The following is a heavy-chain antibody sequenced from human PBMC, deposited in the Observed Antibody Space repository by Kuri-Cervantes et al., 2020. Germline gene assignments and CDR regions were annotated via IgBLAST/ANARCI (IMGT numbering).Heavy chain of an antibody. CDR3: ALIVISSNWFDP. Sequence: SGPTLVKPTQTLTLTCTFSGFSLSTSGVGGGWIRQRPGKALEWLALIYCDDDKRYNPSLKSRLTITKDTSKNQVVFTMTNMDPVDTATYYCALIVISSNWFDPWGQGTLVTVSS. V-gene: IGHV2-5*02. CDR2: IYCDDDK. D-gene: IGHD2-15*01. CDR1: GFSLSTSGVG. J-gene: IGHJ5*02.